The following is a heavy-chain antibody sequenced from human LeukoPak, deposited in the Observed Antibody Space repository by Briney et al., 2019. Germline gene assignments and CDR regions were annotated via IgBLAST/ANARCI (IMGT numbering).Heavy chain of an antibody. CDR3: AKDHNSGWYAARPRGDY. Sequence: GGSLRLSCAASGFTFSSYAMSWVRQAPGKGLEWVSAISGSGGSTYYADSVKGRFTISRDNSKNTLYLQMNSLRAEDTAVYYCAKDHNSGWYAARPRGDYWGQGTLVTVSS. J-gene: IGHJ4*02. CDR2: ISGSGGST. D-gene: IGHD6-19*01. CDR1: GFTFSSYA. V-gene: IGHV3-23*01.